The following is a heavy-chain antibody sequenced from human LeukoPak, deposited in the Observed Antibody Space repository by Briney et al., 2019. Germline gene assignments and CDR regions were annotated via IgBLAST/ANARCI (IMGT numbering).Heavy chain of an antibody. CDR1: GYTFTSYG. J-gene: IGHJ5*01. D-gene: IGHD6-13*01. V-gene: IGHV1-18*01. Sequence: ASVKVSCKASGYTFTSYGISWVRQAPGQGLEWMGWISAYNGNTNYAQKLQGRVTMTTDTSTSTAYMELRSLRSDDTAVYYCARRPSSRYSSSWYDCWGQGTLVTVSS. CDR2: ISAYNGNT. CDR3: ARRPSSRYSSSWYDC.